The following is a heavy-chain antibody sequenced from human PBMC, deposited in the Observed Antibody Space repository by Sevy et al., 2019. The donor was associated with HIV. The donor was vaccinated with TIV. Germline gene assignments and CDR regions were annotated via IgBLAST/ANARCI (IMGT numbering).Heavy chain of an antibody. J-gene: IGHJ3*02. CDR1: GFTFRIYG. D-gene: IGHD4-17*01. V-gene: IGHV3-23*01. Sequence: GGSLRLSCAASGFTFRIYGMSWVRQAPGKGLEWVSSMSGPGALTYCADSVKGRFTISRDNSKNTLFLQMNSLRAEDTALYFCAKGDEPATDYADYVPNGFDIWGQGTMVTVSS. CDR3: AKGDEPATDYADYVPNGFDI. CDR2: MSGPGALT.